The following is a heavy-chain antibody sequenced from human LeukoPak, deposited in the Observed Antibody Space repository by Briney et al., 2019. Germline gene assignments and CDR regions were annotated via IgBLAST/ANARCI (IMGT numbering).Heavy chain of an antibody. D-gene: IGHD1-7*01. CDR2: IYYSGST. CDR1: GGSISSYH. J-gene: IGHJ4*02. CDR3: ARAVTGTSESFDY. V-gene: IGHV4-59*01. Sequence: SETLSLTCTVSGGSISSYHWSWIRQPPGKGLECIGFIYYSGSTNYNPSLKSRVTISVDTSKNQFSLKLSSVTAADTAVYYCARAVTGTSESFDYWGQGTLVTVSS.